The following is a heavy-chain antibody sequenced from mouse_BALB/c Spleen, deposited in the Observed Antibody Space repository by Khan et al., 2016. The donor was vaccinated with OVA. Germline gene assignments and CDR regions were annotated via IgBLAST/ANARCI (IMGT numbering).Heavy chain of an antibody. Sequence: EVQLQESGPGLVKPSQSLSLTCTVTGYSITSGYGWNWIRQFPGNKLEWMGYISYSGSTNYNPSHQSRIYITRDTSKNQFFLQLNSVTTEDTATYDCARTARIKYWGQGTTLTVSS. CDR2: ISYSGST. D-gene: IGHD1-2*01. CDR3: ARTARIKY. J-gene: IGHJ2*01. V-gene: IGHV3-2*02. CDR1: GYSITSGYG.